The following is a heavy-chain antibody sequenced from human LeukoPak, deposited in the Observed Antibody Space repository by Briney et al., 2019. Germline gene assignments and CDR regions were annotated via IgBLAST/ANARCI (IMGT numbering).Heavy chain of an antibody. D-gene: IGHD3-22*01. CDR3: ARGGYYDSSGYYPGDWFDP. J-gene: IGHJ5*02. V-gene: IGHV1-69*13. Sequence: SVKVSCKASGGTFSSYAISWVRQAPGQGLEWMGGIIPIFGTADYAQKFQGRVTMTADESTSTAYMELSSLRSEDTAVYYCARGGYYDSSGYYPGDWFDPWGQGTLVTVSS. CDR2: IIPIFGTA. CDR1: GGTFSSYA.